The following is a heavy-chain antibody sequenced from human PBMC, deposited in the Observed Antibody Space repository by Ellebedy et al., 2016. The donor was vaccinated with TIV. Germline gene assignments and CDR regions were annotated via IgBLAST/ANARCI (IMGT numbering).Heavy chain of an antibody. D-gene: IGHD1-26*01. Sequence: GESLKISCKGSGYRFTDYWIGWVRQMPGKGLEWMGIIYPGDSDTRYSPPFQGQVTISADKSISTAYLQLSSLKASDTAMYYCVRTDLPYSGSYSNWFDPWGQGTLVTVSS. CDR2: IYPGDSDT. CDR1: GYRFTDYW. CDR3: VRTDLPYSGSYSNWFDP. J-gene: IGHJ5*02. V-gene: IGHV5-51*01.